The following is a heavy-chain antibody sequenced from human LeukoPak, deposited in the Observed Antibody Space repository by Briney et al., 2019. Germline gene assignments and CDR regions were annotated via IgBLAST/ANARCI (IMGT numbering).Heavy chain of an antibody. V-gene: IGHV4-59*01. CDR3: ARGTMVVGP. CDR2: IYYSGST. CDR1: GGSISNYY. Sequence: PSETLSLTCTVSGGSISNYYWNWIRQPPGKGLEWIGFIYYSGSTTYNPSLKSRATISVDTSKNQFSLKLSSVTAADTAVYYCARGTMVVGPWGQGTLVTVSS. D-gene: IGHD3-10*01. J-gene: IGHJ5*02.